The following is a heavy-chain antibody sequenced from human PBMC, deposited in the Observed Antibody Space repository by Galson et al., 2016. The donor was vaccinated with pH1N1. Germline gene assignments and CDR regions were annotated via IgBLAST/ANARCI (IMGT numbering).Heavy chain of an antibody. CDR1: GFTVSSNY. D-gene: IGHD2-21*02. CDR2: IYSGGST. Sequence: SLRLSCAASGFTVSSNYMSWVRQAPGKGLEWVSVIYSGGSTHYADSVKGRFTISRDNSKNTLYLQMNSLRAEDTAVYYCAAFGGDCYFDGEYNGFDYWGQGTLVTVSS. J-gene: IGHJ4*02. CDR3: AAFGGDCYFDGEYNGFDY. V-gene: IGHV3-53*01.